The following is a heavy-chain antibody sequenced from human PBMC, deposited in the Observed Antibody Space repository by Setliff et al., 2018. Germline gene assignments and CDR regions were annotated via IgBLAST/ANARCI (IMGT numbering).Heavy chain of an antibody. J-gene: IGHJ4*02. D-gene: IGHD3-22*01. CDR1: GGSISSGSYY. CDR3: AKEGYYDHFGYYHYYFDF. V-gene: IGHV4-39*07. Sequence: SETLSLTCSVSGGSISSGSYYWGWIRQSPGKGLEWIGSMYYSGSTYYNPSLKGRVTLSVDTTKNQFSLMLTSVTAADTAVYYCAKEGYYDHFGYYHYYFDFWGQGTLVTVSS. CDR2: MYYSGST.